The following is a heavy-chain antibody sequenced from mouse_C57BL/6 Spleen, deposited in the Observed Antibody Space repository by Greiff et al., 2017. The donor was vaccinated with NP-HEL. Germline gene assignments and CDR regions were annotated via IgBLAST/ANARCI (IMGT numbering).Heavy chain of an antibody. CDR1: GYTFTGYW. CDR3: AREGGYTWFAD. J-gene: IGHJ3*01. V-gene: IGHV1-55*01. CDR2: IYPGSGGT. Sequence: QVQLQQPGAELVKPGASVKMSCKASGYTFTGYWITWVKQRPGQGLEWIGGIYPGSGGTNYNEKFKGKATLTVDTSSSTAYMQLSSLTSEDTAVYYCAREGGYTWFADWGTGTLVTVSA. D-gene: IGHD2-2*01.